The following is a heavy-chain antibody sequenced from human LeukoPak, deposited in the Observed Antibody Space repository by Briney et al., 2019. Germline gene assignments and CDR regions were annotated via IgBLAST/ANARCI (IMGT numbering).Heavy chain of an antibody. D-gene: IGHD4-17*01. J-gene: IGHJ6*03. CDR1: GGSISSYY. CDR3: ARMDYGERYYYYMDV. V-gene: IGHV4-59*08. CDR2: IYYSGST. Sequence: LETLSLTCTVSGGSISSYYWSWIRQPPGKGLEWIGYIYYSGSTNYNPSLKSRVTISVDTSKNQFSLKLSSVTAADTAVYYCARMDYGERYYYYMDVWGKRTTVTVSS.